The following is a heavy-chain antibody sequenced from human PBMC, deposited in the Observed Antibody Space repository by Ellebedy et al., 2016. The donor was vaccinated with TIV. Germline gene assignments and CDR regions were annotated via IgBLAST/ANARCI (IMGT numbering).Heavy chain of an antibody. CDR1: GFTFSSYA. D-gene: IGHD4-17*01. J-gene: IGHJ2*01. CDR2: ISGTRNYI. Sequence: GESLKISCAASGFTFSSYAMNWVRQAPGQGLEWVSSISGTRNYIYYADSVKGRFTISRDNAKNSLYLQMNSLRAEDTAVYYCARKVPAPTTVPPNWYFDLWGRGTLVTVSS. CDR3: ARKVPAPTTVPPNWYFDL. V-gene: IGHV3-21*01.